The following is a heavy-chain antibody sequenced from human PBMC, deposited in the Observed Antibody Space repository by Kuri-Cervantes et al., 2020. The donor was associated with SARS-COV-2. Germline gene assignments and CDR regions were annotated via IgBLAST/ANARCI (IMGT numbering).Heavy chain of an antibody. Sequence: GESLKISCAASGFTFSSYSMNWVRQAPGKGLEWVSSISSCSSYIYYADSVKGRFTISRDNAKNSLYLQMNSLRAEDTAVYYCARVKQWLGRGGVVFDYWGQGTLVTVSS. CDR1: GFTFSSYS. J-gene: IGHJ4*02. V-gene: IGHV3-21*01. CDR3: ARVKQWLGRGGVVFDY. D-gene: IGHD6-19*01. CDR2: ISSCSSYI.